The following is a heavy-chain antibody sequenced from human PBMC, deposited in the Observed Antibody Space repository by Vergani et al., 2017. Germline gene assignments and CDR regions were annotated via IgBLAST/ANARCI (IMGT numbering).Heavy chain of an antibody. Sequence: QVQLVESGGGVVQPGRSLRLSCAASGFTFSSYGMHWVRQAPGKGLEWVAVIWYDGSNKYYADSVKGRFTISRDNSKNTLYLQMNSLRAEDTAVYYCARDYQCSSTSCYDEGNDAFDIWGQGTMVTVSS. D-gene: IGHD2-2*01. J-gene: IGHJ3*02. CDR3: ARDYQCSSTSCYDEGNDAFDI. CDR1: GFTFSSYG. V-gene: IGHV3-33*01. CDR2: IWYDGSNK.